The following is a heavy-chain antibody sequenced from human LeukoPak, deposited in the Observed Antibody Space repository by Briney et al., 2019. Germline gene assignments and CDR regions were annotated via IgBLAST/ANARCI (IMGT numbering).Heavy chain of an antibody. V-gene: IGHV3-33*01. J-gene: IGHJ4*02. CDR2: IWSDSTNK. CDR1: EFTFSTYA. D-gene: IGHD4-17*01. CDR3: ARDRLTTVTTFHFDY. Sequence: PGGSLGLSCAASEFTFSTYAMHWVRQAPGKGLEWVAVIWSDSTNKYYADSVRGRFTISRDNSKNTLYLQMSSLRAEDTAMYYCARDRLTTVTTFHFDYWGQGTLVTVSS.